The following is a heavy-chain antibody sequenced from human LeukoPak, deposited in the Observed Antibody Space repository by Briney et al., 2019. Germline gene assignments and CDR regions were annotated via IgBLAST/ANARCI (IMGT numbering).Heavy chain of an antibody. D-gene: IGHD2-21*01. CDR3: ARGRSILWWSTPDWYFDL. CDR2: INHSGST. Sequence: SETLSPTCAVYGGSFSGYYWSWIRQPPGKGLEWIGEINHSGSTNYNPSLKSRVTISVDTSKNQFSLKLSSVTAADTAVYYCARGRSILWWSTPDWYFDLWGRGTLVTVS. CDR1: GGSFSGYY. V-gene: IGHV4-34*01. J-gene: IGHJ2*01.